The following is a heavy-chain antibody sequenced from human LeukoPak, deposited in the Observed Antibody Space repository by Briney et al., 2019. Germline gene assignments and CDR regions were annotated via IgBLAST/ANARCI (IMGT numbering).Heavy chain of an antibody. V-gene: IGHV1-69*05. CDR1: GGTFSSYA. CDR3: ARDSGYCSSTSCSYYYYYYMDV. CDR2: IIPIFGTA. Sequence: ASVKVSFKASGGTFSSYAISWVRQAPGQGLEWMGGIIPIFGTANYAQKFQGRVTITTDESTSTAYMELSSLRSEDTAVYYCARDSGYCSSTSCSYYYYYYMDVWGKGTTVTVSS. D-gene: IGHD2-2*03. J-gene: IGHJ6*03.